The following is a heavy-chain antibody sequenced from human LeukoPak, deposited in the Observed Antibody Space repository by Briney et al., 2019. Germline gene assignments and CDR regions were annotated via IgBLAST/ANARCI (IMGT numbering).Heavy chain of an antibody. CDR3: ARGGHDYYGFDV. CDR1: GFTFSSYA. J-gene: IGHJ6*02. CDR2: ISGSGDIT. Sequence: GGSLRLSCAASGFTFSSYAMTWVRQAPGKGLEWVSAISGSGDITYYADSVKGRFTISRDNAQNSLFLQMNSLRDEDTAVYYCARGGHDYYGFDVWGQGTTVTVSS. V-gene: IGHV3-23*01.